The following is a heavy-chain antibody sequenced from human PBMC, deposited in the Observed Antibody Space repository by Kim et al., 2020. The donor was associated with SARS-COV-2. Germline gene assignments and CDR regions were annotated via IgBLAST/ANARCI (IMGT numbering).Heavy chain of an antibody. V-gene: IGHV3-21*04. CDR1: GFTFSSYS. CDR3: ARDMGISGYYRRTSVWGAFDI. J-gene: IGHJ3*02. D-gene: IGHD3-22*01. Sequence: GGSLRLSCAASGFTFSSYSMNWVRQAPGKGLEWVSSISSSSSYIYYADSVKGRFTISRDNAKNSLYLQMNSLRAEDTAVYYCARDMGISGYYRRTSVWGAFDIWGQGTMVTVSS. CDR2: ISSSSSYI.